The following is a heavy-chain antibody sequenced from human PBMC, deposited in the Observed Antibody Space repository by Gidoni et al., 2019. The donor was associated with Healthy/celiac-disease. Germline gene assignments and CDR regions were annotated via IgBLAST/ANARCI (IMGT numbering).Heavy chain of an antibody. Sequence: EVQLVESGGGLVQPGGSLILSCSAPGFTFSSYAMHWVLQAPGKGLEYVSAISSNGGSTYYADPVKGRFTISRDNSKNTLYLQMSSLRAEDTAVYYCVKGRITMIVVVGDAFDIWGQGTMVTVSS. CDR2: ISSNGGST. CDR3: VKGRITMIVVVGDAFDI. J-gene: IGHJ3*02. V-gene: IGHV3-64D*06. CDR1: GFTFSSYA. D-gene: IGHD3-22*01.